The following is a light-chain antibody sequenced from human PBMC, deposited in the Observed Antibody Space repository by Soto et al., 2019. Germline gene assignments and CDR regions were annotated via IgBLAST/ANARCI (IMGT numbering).Light chain of an antibody. J-gene: IGKJ5*01. CDR3: MQSTQLPPT. CDR1: QSLLHITGETF. CDR2: EVS. V-gene: IGKV2D-29*02. Sequence: DVVMTQTPLSLSVAPGPAASIYCKSSQSLLHITGETFLFWYLQKPGQSPQLMIYEVSTRVSGVPDRFSGSGSGTDCTLEISRVETDDVGMYYCMQSTQLPPTFGQGTRLEIK.